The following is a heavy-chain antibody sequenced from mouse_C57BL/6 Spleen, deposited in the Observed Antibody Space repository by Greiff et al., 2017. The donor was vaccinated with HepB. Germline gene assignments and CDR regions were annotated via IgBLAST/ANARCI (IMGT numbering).Heavy chain of an antibody. D-gene: IGHD1-1*01. J-gene: IGHJ4*01. CDR3: ARFHYYGSSPSYAMDY. CDR1: GYTFTSYW. V-gene: IGHV1-72*01. Sequence: VQLQQSGAELVKPGASVKLSCKASGYTFTSYWMHWVKQRPGRGLEWIGRIDPNSGGTKYNEKFKGKATLTVDKPSSTASMQLSSLTSEDSALYYGARFHYYGSSPSYAMDYWGQGTSVTVAS. CDR2: IDPNSGGT.